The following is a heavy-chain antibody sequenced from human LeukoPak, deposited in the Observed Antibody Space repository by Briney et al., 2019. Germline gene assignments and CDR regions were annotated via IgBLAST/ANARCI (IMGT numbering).Heavy chain of an antibody. D-gene: IGHD6-19*01. CDR3: AKGSAWFLDY. CDR2: TSASGSST. J-gene: IGHJ4*02. Sequence: GGSLRLSCAASGFIFSSHAMSWVRQAPGKGLEWVSGTSASGSSTYYGDSVKGRFTFSRDNSKNTLYLQLNSLRAEDTAVYYCAKGSAWFLDYWGQGTLVTVSS. V-gene: IGHV3-23*01. CDR1: GFIFSSHA.